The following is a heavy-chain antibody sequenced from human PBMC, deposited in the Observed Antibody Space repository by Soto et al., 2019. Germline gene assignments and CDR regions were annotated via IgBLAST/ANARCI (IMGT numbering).Heavy chain of an antibody. CDR2: ISSSSSYI. D-gene: IGHD3-16*01. V-gene: IGHV3-21*01. CDR3: ARGGMNLHLGELYAFDI. J-gene: IGHJ3*02. Sequence: GGSLRLSCAASGFTFSSYSMNWVRQAPGKGLEWVSSISSSSSYIYYADSVKGRFTISRDNAKNSLYLQMNSLRAEDTAVYYCARGGMNLHLGELYAFDIWGQGTMVTVSS. CDR1: GFTFSSYS.